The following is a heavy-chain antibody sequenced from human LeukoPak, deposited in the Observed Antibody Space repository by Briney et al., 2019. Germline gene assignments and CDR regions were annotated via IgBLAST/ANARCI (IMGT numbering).Heavy chain of an antibody. J-gene: IGHJ4*02. D-gene: IGHD5-12*01. CDR1: GGTFSSYA. Sequence: SVKVSCKASGGTFSSYAISWVRQAHGPGLEWMGGIIPIFGTANYAQKFQGRVTITADESTSTAYMELSSLRSEDTAVYYCARDSGYEDGGGFDYWGQGTLVTVSS. CDR3: ARDSGYEDGGGFDY. V-gene: IGHV1-69*13. CDR2: IIPIFGTA.